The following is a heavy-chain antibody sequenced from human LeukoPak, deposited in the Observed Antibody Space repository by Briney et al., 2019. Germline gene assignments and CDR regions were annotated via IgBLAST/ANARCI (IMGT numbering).Heavy chain of an antibody. V-gene: IGHV3-53*01. CDR2: IYSGGST. CDR3: AREGDYGGNSYFDY. CDR1: GFTVSSNY. J-gene: IGHJ4*02. D-gene: IGHD4-23*01. Sequence: GGSLRLSCAASGFTVSSNYVSWVRQAPGKGLEWVSVIYSGGSTYYADSVKGRFTISRDNSKNTLYLQMNSLRAEDTAVYYCAREGDYGGNSYFDYWGQGNLVTVSS.